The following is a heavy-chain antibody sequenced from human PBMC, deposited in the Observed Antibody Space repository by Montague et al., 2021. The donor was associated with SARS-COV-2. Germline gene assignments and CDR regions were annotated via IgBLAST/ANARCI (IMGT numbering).Heavy chain of an antibody. J-gene: IGHJ2*01. V-gene: IGHV4-39*01. CDR2: LYYKGNT. Sequence: SETLSLTCNVSGVAVRRSSSYGDWFGHQPRKELEWSGILYYKGNTYYXXXLKSRVTTSVDTSSSQFSLKLTSLTTADTAIYYCARHVDHCGGNCRTWFFDLWSRGTLVTVSS. CDR3: ARHVDHCGGNCRTWFFDL. D-gene: IGHD4-23*01. CDR1: GVAVRRSSSY.